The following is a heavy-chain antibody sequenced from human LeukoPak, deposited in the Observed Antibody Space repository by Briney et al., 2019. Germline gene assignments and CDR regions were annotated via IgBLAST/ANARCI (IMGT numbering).Heavy chain of an antibody. J-gene: IGHJ4*02. CDR1: GFTFSSYG. D-gene: IGHD3-22*01. CDR2: IWYDGSNK. V-gene: IGHV3-33*01. CDR3: ARDESYDSSGYSNY. Sequence: GGSLRLSCAAYGFTFSSYGMHWVRQAPGKGLEWVAVIWYDGSNKYYADSVKGRFTISRDNSKNTLYLQMNSLRAEDTAVYYCARDESYDSSGYSNYWGQGTLVTVSS.